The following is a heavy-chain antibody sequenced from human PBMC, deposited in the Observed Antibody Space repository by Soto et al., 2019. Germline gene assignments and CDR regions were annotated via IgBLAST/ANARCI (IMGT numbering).Heavy chain of an antibody. CDR2: IYYSGST. CDR1: GGYVISGSCC. V-gene: IGHV4-61*01. CDR3: AKDDIVVVPAALPLDY. D-gene: IGHD2-2*01. J-gene: IGHJ4*02. Sequence: PSETMCLTCTVSGGYVISGSCCWSWIRQPPGKGLEWIGYIYYSGSTNYNPSLKSRVTISVDTSKNQFSLKLSSVTAADTAVYYCAKDDIVVVPAALPLDYWGQGTLVTVSS.